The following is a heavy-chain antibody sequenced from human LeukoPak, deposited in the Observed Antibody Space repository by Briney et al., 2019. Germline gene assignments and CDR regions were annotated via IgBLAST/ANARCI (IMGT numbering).Heavy chain of an antibody. J-gene: IGHJ6*02. D-gene: IGHD6-19*01. CDR2: ISAYNVIT. V-gene: IGHV1-18*01. CDR1: RYTFTSYV. Sequence: ASVKVSCKASRYTFTSYVIICVRQAAGQQLEWMGWISAYNVITNYAQTLQGRVTMTTDTSTSTAYMELRSLRSDDTAVYYCARDGSGWYVSYDADYYYGMDVWGQGTTVTVSS. CDR3: ARDGSGWYVSYDADYYYGMDV.